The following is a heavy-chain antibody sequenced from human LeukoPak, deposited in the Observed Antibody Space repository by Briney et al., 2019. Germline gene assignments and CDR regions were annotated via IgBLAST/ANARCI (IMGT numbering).Heavy chain of an antibody. D-gene: IGHD4-23*01. J-gene: IGHJ4*02. CDR3: ARGGSAVYGGNSYCFDY. CDR2: ISYDGSNK. CDR1: GFTFSSYA. V-gene: IGHV3-30-3*01. Sequence: GGSLRLSCAASGFTFSSYAMHWVRQAPGKGLEWVAIISYDGSNKYYADSVKGRFTISRDNSKSTLYLQMNSLRAEDTAVYYCARGGSAVYGGNSYCFDYWGQGTLVTVSS.